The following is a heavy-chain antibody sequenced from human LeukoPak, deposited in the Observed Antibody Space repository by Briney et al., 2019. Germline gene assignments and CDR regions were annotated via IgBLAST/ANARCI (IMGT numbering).Heavy chain of an antibody. CDR3: AREADCSGGSCPFDY. CDR2: ISSSSSYI. Sequence: GGSLRLSCAASGFTFNSYSMNWVRQAPGKGLEWVSSISSSSSYIYYADSVKGRFTISRDNAKNSLYLQMNSLRAEDTAVYYCAREADCSGGSCPFDYWGQGTLVTVSS. J-gene: IGHJ4*02. CDR1: GFTFNSYS. D-gene: IGHD2-15*01. V-gene: IGHV3-21*01.